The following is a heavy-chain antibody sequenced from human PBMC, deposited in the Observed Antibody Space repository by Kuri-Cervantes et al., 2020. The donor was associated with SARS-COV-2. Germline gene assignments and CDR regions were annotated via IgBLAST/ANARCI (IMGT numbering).Heavy chain of an antibody. D-gene: IGHD6-13*01. CDR3: ARVSNPRSGIAAAGTNFDY. CDR2: IYYSGST. CDR1: GGSLSSGGYY. Sequence: SQTLSLSCTVSGGSLSSGGYYWSCIRPHPGKGLEWIGYIYYSGSTYYHPSLKSRVTISVDTSTYQFSLKLSSVTAADTAVYYYARVSNPRSGIAAAGTNFDYWGQGTLVTVSS. V-gene: IGHV4-31*03. J-gene: IGHJ4*02.